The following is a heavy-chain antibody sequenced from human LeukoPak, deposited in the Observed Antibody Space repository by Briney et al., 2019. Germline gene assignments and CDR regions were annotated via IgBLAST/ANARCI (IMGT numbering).Heavy chain of an antibody. J-gene: IGHJ4*02. CDR3: ARVARRAAAIDY. V-gene: IGHV1-8*01. D-gene: IGHD6-25*01. CDR1: GYTFTSYD. CDR2: MNPNSGNT. Sequence: ASVKVSCKASGYTFTSYDINWVRQAPGQGLEWMVWMNPNSGNTGYAQKFKGRVTITRNTSMDTAYLELSSLRAEDTAVYYCARVARRAAAIDYWGQGTLVTVSS.